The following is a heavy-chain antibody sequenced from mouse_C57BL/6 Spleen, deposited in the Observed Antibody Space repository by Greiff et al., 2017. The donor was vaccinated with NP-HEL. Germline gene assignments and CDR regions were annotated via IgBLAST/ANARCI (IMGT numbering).Heavy chain of an antibody. CDR2: IHPNSGST. Sequence: QVQLQKPGAELGKPGASVKLSCKASGYTFPSYWMHWVKQRPGQGLEWIGMIHPNSGSTNYNEKFKSKATLTVDKSSSTAYMQLSSLTSEDSAVYYCAKDSSGYDWFAYWGQGTLVTVSA. CDR1: GYTFPSYW. J-gene: IGHJ3*01. D-gene: IGHD3-2*02. V-gene: IGHV1-64*01. CDR3: AKDSSGYDWFAY.